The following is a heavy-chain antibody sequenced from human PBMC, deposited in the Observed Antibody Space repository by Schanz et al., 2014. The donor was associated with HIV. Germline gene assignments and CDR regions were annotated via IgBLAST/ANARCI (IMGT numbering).Heavy chain of an antibody. CDR1: GYTFTGYY. Sequence: QVQLVQSGAEVKKPGASVKVSCKASGYTFTGYYIHWVRQAPGQGLEWMGWINPNSGGTNYAQEFQGRVTMTRDTSIGTAYVELSSLRSDDAAVYYCASQAMRAGNYFDYWGQGTLVTVSS. J-gene: IGHJ4*02. D-gene: IGHD6-25*01. CDR3: ASQAMRAGNYFDY. V-gene: IGHV1-2*02. CDR2: INPNSGGT.